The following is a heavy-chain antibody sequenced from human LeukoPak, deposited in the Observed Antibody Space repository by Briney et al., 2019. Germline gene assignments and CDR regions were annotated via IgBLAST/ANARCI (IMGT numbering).Heavy chain of an antibody. D-gene: IGHD1-1*01. CDR3: SRASGINWSDHYLDY. J-gene: IGHJ4*02. V-gene: IGHV3-72*01. CDR1: GFTFSSYW. Sequence: GGSLRLSCAASGFTFSSYWMSWVRQAPGKGLEWVGRIRKKAYSYTTEYAASVKGRFTISRDDSQNSLYLQMNSLKTEDTAVYYCSRASGINWSDHYLDYWAREPWSPSPQ. CDR2: IRKKAYSYTT.